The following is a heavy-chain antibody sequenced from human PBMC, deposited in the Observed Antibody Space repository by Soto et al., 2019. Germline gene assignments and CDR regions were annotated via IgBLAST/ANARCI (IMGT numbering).Heavy chain of an antibody. V-gene: IGHV3-49*02. CDR2: IRSKAYGWTT. Sequence: GESRRRSWTASGFTVGYYAMSWVCQAPGKGLERVGFIRSKAYGWTTEYAASVKGRFTISRDDSKSIAYLQMNSLKTEDTAVYYCTRDYAANYDFWSGYYYYYGMDVWGQGATVTVSS. J-gene: IGHJ6*02. CDR1: GFTVGYYA. CDR3: TRDYAANYDFWSGYYYYYGMDV. D-gene: IGHD3-3*01.